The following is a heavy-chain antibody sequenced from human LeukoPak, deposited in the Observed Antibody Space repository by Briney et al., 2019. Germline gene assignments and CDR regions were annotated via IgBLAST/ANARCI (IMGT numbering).Heavy chain of an antibody. CDR1: GFTFDDYG. CDR2: ISSSGGST. V-gene: IGHV3-23*01. CDR3: ARGSSSLYYYMDV. D-gene: IGHD2-2*01. J-gene: IGHJ6*03. Sequence: GGSLRLSCAASGFTFDDYGMSWVRQAPGKGLEWVSGISSSGGSTYYAESVKGRFTISRDDSKNTLYLQMNSLRAEDTAVFYCARGSSSLYYYMDVWGKGATVTVSS.